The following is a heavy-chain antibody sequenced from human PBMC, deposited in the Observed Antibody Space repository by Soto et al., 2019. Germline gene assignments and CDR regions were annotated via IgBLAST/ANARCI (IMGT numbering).Heavy chain of an antibody. CDR2: IWYDGSNK. Sequence: GGSLRLSCAASGFTFSSYGMHWVRQAPGKGLEWVAVIWYDGSNKYYADSVKGRFTISRDNSKNTLYLQMNSLRAEDTAVYYCARDFGSGWFNWFDPWGQGTLVTVSS. J-gene: IGHJ5*02. D-gene: IGHD6-19*01. V-gene: IGHV3-33*01. CDR3: ARDFGSGWFNWFDP. CDR1: GFTFSSYG.